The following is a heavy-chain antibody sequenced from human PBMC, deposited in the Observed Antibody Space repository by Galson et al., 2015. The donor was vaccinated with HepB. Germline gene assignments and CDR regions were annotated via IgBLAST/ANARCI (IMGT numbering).Heavy chain of an antibody. Sequence: QSGAEVKKPGDSLQISCKGSGYKFTDYWIAWVRQTPEKGLEWMGIIHPRDSNTRCSPSFQGQVLISVDTSTNTAYLQWTSLKASDTAMYYCARGFDYGDYWGQGTLVTLSS. CDR3: ARGFDYGDY. CDR1: GYKFTDYW. J-gene: IGHJ4*02. D-gene: IGHD3-16*01. CDR2: IHPRDSNT. V-gene: IGHV5-51*03.